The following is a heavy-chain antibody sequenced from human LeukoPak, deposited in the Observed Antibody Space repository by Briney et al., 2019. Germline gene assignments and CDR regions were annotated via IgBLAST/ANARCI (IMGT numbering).Heavy chain of an antibody. CDR1: GGSVTTSY. Sequence: SETLSLTCTVSGGSVTTSYWSWIRQSAGEGLEWIGRVYISGDTKYNPSLKSRVIMSLDASKNQFSLSLRSVTAADTAVYYCARLIAEVGGGTNYSDTWGQGTLVTVSS. D-gene: IGHD2-21*01. CDR3: ARLIAEVGGGTNYSDT. J-gene: IGHJ4*02. CDR2: VYISGDT. V-gene: IGHV4-4*07.